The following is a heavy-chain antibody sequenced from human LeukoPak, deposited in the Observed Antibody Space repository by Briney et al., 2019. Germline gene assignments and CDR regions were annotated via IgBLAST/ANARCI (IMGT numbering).Heavy chain of an antibody. CDR1: GYTFSSFA. J-gene: IGHJ4*02. CDR3: AKYRTTSAPPRNFDY. Sequence: GGSLRLSCAASGYTFSSFAMIWVRQAPGKGLEWVSVIGSDSGGIQYADSVKGRFTISRDNAKNTLYLQMNSLRADDTAVYYCAKYRTTSAPPRNFDYWGQGTLVTVSS. V-gene: IGHV3-23*01. D-gene: IGHD1-14*01. CDR2: IGSDSGGI.